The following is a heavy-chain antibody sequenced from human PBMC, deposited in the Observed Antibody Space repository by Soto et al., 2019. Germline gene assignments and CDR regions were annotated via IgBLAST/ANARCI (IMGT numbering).Heavy chain of an antibody. D-gene: IGHD3-22*01. V-gene: IGHV3-53*01. J-gene: IGHJ1*01. CDR3: ARERDSSGYILGY. CDR1: GFSVSSKY. CDR2: IYSGGST. Sequence: EVQLVESGGGLIQPGGSLRLSCVVSGFSVSSKYMTWVRQAPGKGLEWVSVIYSGGSTYYADSVKGRFTISRDNSKNTLYLQMNTLRAKDTAVYYCARERDSSGYILGYWGQGTLVTVSS.